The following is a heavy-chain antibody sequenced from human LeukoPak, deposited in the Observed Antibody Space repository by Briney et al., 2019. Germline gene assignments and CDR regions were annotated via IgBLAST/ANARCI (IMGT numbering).Heavy chain of an antibody. CDR3: ALTPPSKWAFDY. CDR1: GFTVSSNF. D-gene: IGHD1-26*01. CDR2: IYGGGST. V-gene: IGHV3-53*01. Sequence: GGSLRLSCAASGFTVSSNFLSWVRQAPGKGLERVSVIYGGGSTYFADSVKGRFTISRDNSKNTLYLQMNSLRAEDTAVYYCALTPPSKWAFDYWGQGTLVTVTS. J-gene: IGHJ4*02.